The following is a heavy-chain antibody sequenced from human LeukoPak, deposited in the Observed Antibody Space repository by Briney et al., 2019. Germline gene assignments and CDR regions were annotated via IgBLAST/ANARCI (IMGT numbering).Heavy chain of an antibody. J-gene: IGHJ4*02. D-gene: IGHD7-27*01. CDR2: IQQDGREK. CDR3: ASHWGTPVN. V-gene: IGHV3-7*01. CDR1: GFTFSSYW. Sequence: GGSLRLSCAASGFTFSSYWMSWVRQAPAKGLEWVANIQQDGREKYYVESVKGRFPISRDNAKNSLYLQVHSLRSQDTAVFFCASHWGTPVNWGQGTLVTVSS.